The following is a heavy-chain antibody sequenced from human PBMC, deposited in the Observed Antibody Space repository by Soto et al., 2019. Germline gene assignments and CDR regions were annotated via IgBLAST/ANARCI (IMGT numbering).Heavy chain of an antibody. CDR3: ARGQRFLEWHPLTPWFDP. D-gene: IGHD3-3*01. CDR2: IKQDGSEK. J-gene: IGHJ5*02. V-gene: IGHV3-7*01. Sequence: GGSLRLSCAASGFTFSSYWMSWVRQAPGKGLEWVANIKQDGSEKYYVDSVKGRFTISRDNAKNSLYLQMNSLRAEDTAVYYCARGQRFLEWHPLTPWFDPWGQGTLVTVSS. CDR1: GFTFSSYW.